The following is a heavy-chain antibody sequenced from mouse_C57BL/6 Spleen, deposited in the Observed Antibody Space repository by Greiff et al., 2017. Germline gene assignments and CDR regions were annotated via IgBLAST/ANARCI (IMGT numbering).Heavy chain of an antibody. J-gene: IGHJ4*01. CDR2: ISSGSSTI. D-gene: IGHD2-2*01. CDR1: GFTFSDYG. V-gene: IGHV5-17*01. CDR3: TLVTTNYAMDY. Sequence: EVKLVESGGGLVKPGGSLKLSCAASGFTFSDYGMHWVRQAPEKGLEWVAYISSGSSTIYYADTVKGRVTISRDNAKNTLFLQMSRLGEEDTVMYCGTLVTTNYAMDYWGQGTSVTVSS.